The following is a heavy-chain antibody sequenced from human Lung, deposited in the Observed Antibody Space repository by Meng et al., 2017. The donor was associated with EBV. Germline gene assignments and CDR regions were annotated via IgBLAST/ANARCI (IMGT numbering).Heavy chain of an antibody. Sequence: QVQLVQSGSELKKPGASVRISCKASGYTFTTYGMNWVRQAPGQGLEWMGWINTNTGKPTYAQGLTGRFVFSLDTSVSTAYLQISSLKAEDTAVYYCARDKIVVAGITGDYWGQGTLVTVSS. D-gene: IGHD6-19*01. CDR3: ARDKIVVAGITGDY. J-gene: IGHJ4*02. CDR2: INTNTGKP. CDR1: GYTFTTYG. V-gene: IGHV7-4-1*02.